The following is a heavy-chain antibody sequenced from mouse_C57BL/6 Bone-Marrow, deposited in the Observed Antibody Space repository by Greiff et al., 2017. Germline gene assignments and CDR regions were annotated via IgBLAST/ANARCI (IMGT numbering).Heavy chain of an antibody. Sequence: VKLMESGAELARPGASVKLSCKASGYTFTSYGISWVKQRTGQGLEWIGEIYPRSGNTYYNEKFKGKATLTADKSSSTAYMELRSLTSEDSAVYFCATPYGSSYEAMDYWGQGTSVTVSS. CDR1: GYTFTSYG. V-gene: IGHV1-81*01. CDR3: ATPYGSSYEAMDY. CDR2: IYPRSGNT. D-gene: IGHD1-1*01. J-gene: IGHJ4*01.